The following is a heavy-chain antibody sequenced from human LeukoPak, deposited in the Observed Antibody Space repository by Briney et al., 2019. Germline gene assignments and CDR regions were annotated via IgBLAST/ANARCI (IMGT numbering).Heavy chain of an antibody. V-gene: IGHV1-2*02. D-gene: IGHD1-26*01. J-gene: IGHJ4*02. CDR2: INPNSGDT. CDR1: GYTFTGYF. Sequence: ASVKVSCKASGYTFTGYFMHWVRQAPGQGLEWMGWINPNSGDTNYAQNFQGRVTMTRGTSTSTVYMELSSLRSEDTAVYYCARGLVVATSELDYWGQGTLVTVSS. CDR3: ARGLVVATSELDY.